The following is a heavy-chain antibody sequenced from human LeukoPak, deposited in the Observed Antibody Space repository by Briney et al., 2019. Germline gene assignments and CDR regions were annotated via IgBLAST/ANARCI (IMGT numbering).Heavy chain of an antibody. Sequence: KPSETLSLTCTVSGGSISSSSYYWGWIRQPPGKGLEWIGSIYYSGSTYYNPSLKSRVTISVDTSKNQFSLKLSSVTAADTAVYYCARQIVEAIRSDAFDIWGQGTMVTVSS. CDR2: IYYSGST. D-gene: IGHD1-26*01. CDR3: ARQIVEAIRSDAFDI. CDR1: GGSISSSSYY. J-gene: IGHJ3*02. V-gene: IGHV4-39*01.